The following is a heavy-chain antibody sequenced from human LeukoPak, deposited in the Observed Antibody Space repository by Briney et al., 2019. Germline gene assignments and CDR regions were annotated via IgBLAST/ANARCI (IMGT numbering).Heavy chain of an antibody. J-gene: IGHJ4*02. D-gene: IGHD6-19*01. CDR3: ATGAGCGY. V-gene: IGHV3-11*06. CDR1: GFTFSDYY. Sequence: GGSLRLSCAASGFTFSDYYMSWIRQAPGTGLKWLSYISGTSMFTNYADSVRGRFTISRDNARNTLYLQLNNLRDEDTGVYYCATGAGCGYWGQGTLVTVSS. CDR2: ISGTSMFT.